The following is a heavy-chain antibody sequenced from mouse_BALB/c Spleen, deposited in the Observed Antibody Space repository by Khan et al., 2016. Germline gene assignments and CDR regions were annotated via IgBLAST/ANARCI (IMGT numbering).Heavy chain of an antibody. CDR3: ARGGLNYYALDY. Sequence: VQLQQSGPELMKPGASVRLSCKASGYSFTTYYIHWVKQSHGKSLEWIGYIDPFNGDTSYHQKFKGKAPLTVDKSSSTAYMHLSSLTSEDSAVDYCARGGLNYYALDYWGLGTAVTVSA. V-gene: IGHV1S135*01. CDR2: IDPFNGDT. D-gene: IGHD3-3*01. J-gene: IGHJ4*01. CDR1: GYSFTTYY.